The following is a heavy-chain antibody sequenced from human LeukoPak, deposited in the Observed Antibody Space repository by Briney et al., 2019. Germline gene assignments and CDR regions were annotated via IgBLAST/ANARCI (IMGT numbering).Heavy chain of an antibody. Sequence: PGGSLRLSCAASGFTFSSYGMHWVRQAPGKGLEWVAVISYDGSNKYYADSVKGRFTISRDNSKNTLYLQMNSLRAEDTAVYYCAKEGVYCSSTSSYLDYWGQGTLVTVSS. V-gene: IGHV3-30*18. J-gene: IGHJ4*02. CDR3: AKEGVYCSSTSSYLDY. CDR1: GFTFSSYG. CDR2: ISYDGSNK. D-gene: IGHD2-2*01.